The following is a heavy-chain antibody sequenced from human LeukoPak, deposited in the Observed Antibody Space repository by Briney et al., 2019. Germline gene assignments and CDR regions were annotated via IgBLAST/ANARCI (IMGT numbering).Heavy chain of an antibody. D-gene: IGHD7-27*01. V-gene: IGHV3-9*01. CDR3: AKEHEETTGRGLGNYYGMDV. CDR2: ISWNSGSI. J-gene: IGHJ6*02. Sequence: PGRSLRLSCAASGFTFDDYAMHWVRQAPGKGLEWVSGISWNSGSIGYADSVKGRFTISRDNAKNSLYLQMNSLRAEDTALYYCAKEHEETTGRGLGNYYGMDVWGQGTTVTVSS. CDR1: GFTFDDYA.